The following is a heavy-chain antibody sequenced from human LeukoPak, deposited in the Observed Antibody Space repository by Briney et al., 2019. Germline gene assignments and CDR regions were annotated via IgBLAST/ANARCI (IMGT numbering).Heavy chain of an antibody. CDR1: GFTFSSYS. D-gene: IGHD6-19*01. Sequence: GGSLRLSCAASGFTFSSYSMNWVRQAPGKGLEWVSSISSRSSYIDYADSLKGRFTISRDNAKNSLYLQMNSLRGEDTALYYYARDKVAGSMAGSNFDYWGQGTLVTVSS. CDR2: ISSRSSYI. CDR3: ARDKVAGSMAGSNFDY. J-gene: IGHJ4*02. V-gene: IGHV3-21*01.